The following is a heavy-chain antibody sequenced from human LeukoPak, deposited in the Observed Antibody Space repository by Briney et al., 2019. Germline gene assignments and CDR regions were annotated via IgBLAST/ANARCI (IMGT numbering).Heavy chain of an antibody. CDR1: GFTFSSYW. CDR3: ARGWFDS. V-gene: IGHV3-74*01. J-gene: IGHJ5*01. Sequence: GGSLRLSCAASGFTFSSYWMHWVRQAPGKGLVWVSRINGDGSATSYAGSVKGRFTISRDNAKNTLYLQMNSLRVEDTAVYYCARGWFDSWGQGTLVTVSS. CDR2: INGDGSAT.